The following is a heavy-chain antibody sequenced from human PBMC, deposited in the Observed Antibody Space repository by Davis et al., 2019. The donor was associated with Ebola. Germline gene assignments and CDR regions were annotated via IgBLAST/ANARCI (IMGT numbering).Heavy chain of an antibody. CDR3: AKGGGTSSSDFRRT. CDR2: MNQDGSDK. V-gene: IGHV3-7*03. D-gene: IGHD6-6*01. J-gene: IGHJ5*02. Sequence: GESLKISCAASGFTFSSYWMSWVRQAPGKGLEWVASMNQDGSDKYYADSVKGRFTISRDNSKNTLYLQMNSLRAEDTAVYYCAKGGGTSSSDFRRTWGQGTLVTVSS. CDR1: GFTFSSYW.